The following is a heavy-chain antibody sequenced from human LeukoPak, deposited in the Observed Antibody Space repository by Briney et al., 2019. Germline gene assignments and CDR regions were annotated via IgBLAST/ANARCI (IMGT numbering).Heavy chain of an antibody. Sequence: GGSLRLSCAASGFTFSTYWMHWVRQAPGKGLVWVSRINSDGSSTSYADSVKGRFTISRDNAKNTLYLQMNSLRAEDTAVYYCARAKPRLYSYGYRYYFDYWGQGTLVTVSS. J-gene: IGHJ4*02. CDR2: INSDGSST. CDR1: GFTFSTYW. D-gene: IGHD5-18*01. V-gene: IGHV3-74*01. CDR3: ARAKPRLYSYGYRYYFDY.